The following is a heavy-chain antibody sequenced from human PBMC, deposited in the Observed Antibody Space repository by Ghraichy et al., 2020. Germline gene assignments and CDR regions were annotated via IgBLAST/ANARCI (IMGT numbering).Heavy chain of an antibody. CDR3: ARAAYYYGSGSYPS. V-gene: IGHV4-34*01. D-gene: IGHD3-10*01. J-gene: IGHJ4*02. CDR2: INHSGST. Sequence: GEINHSGSTNYNPSLKSRVTISVATSKNQFSLNLSAVTAADTAVYYCARAAYYYGSGSYPSWGQGTLVTGSS.